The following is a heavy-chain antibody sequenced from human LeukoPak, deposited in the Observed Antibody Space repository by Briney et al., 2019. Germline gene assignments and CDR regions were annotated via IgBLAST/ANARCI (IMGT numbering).Heavy chain of an antibody. CDR1: GFTFSSYS. J-gene: IGHJ4*02. CDR3: AKDILAGLAAAGSIDY. V-gene: IGHV3-21*01. Sequence: GGSLRLSCAASGFTFSSYSMNWVRQAPGKGLEWVSSISSSSSYIYYADSVKGRFTISRDNAKNSLYLQMNSLRAEDTAVYYCAKDILAGLAAAGSIDYWGQGTLVTVSS. D-gene: IGHD6-13*01. CDR2: ISSSSSYI.